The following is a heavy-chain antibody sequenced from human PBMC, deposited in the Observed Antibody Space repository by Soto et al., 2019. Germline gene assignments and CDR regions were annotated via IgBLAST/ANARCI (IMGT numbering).Heavy chain of an antibody. V-gene: IGHV3-21*01. CDR2: ISSSSSYI. D-gene: IGHD5-12*01. Sequence: GGSLRLSCAASGFTFSSYSMNWVRRAPGKGLEWVSSISSSSSYIYYADSVKGRFTISRDNAKNSLYLQMNSLRAEDTAVYYCARDGDPIVATFLEYWGQGTLVTVSS. J-gene: IGHJ4*02. CDR1: GFTFSSYS. CDR3: ARDGDPIVATFLEY.